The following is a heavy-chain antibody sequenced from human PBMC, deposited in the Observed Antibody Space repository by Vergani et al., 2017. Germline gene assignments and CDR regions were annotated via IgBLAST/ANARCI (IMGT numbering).Heavy chain of an antibody. CDR2: ISSSSSYT. Sequence: QVQLVESGGGLVKPGGSLRLSCAASGFTFSDYYMSWIRQAPGKGLEWVSYISSSSSYTNYADSVKGRFTISRDNAKNSLYLQMNSLRAEDTAVYYCARARYSWNYFDYWGQGILVTVSS. CDR3: ARARYSWNYFDY. J-gene: IGHJ4*02. CDR1: GFTFSDYY. D-gene: IGHD5-18*01. V-gene: IGHV3-11*06.